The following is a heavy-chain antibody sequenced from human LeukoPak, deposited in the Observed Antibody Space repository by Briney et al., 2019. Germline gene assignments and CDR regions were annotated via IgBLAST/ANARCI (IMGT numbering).Heavy chain of an antibody. CDR1: GFTVSSNY. V-gene: IGHV3-53*01. CDR3: ASGSKDDYYYGMDV. CDR2: IYSGGST. D-gene: IGHD5-24*01. J-gene: IGHJ6*02. Sequence: GGSLRLSCAASGFTVSSNYMTWVRQAPGEGLEWVSVIYSGGSTDYADSVKGRFTISRDKSKNTVYVQMSSLRTEDTAVYYCASGSKDDYYYGMDVWGQGTTVTVSS.